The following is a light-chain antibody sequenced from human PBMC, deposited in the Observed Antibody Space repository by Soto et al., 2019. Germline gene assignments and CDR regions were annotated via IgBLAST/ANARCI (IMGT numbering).Light chain of an antibody. CDR1: QSVSSN. Sequence: IVMTQSPATLSVSPGERATLSCRASQSVSSNLAWYQQKPGQAPRLLIYGASTRATGIPARFSGSRSGTEFTLTISSLQSEDFAVYYCQQYNNWPPRTFGQGTKVEIK. CDR2: GAS. J-gene: IGKJ1*01. CDR3: QQYNNWPPRT. V-gene: IGKV3-15*01.